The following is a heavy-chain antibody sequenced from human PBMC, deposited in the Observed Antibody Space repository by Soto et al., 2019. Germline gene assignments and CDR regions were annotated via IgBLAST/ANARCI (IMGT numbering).Heavy chain of an antibody. CDR3: AAFCWFGELFRDV. J-gene: IGHJ6*02. Sequence: SVKVSCKASGGTFSSYTISWVRQAPGQGLEWMGRIIPILGIANYAQKFQERVTITRDMSTSTAYMELSSLRSEDTAVYYCAAFCWFGELFRDVWGQGTTVTVSS. CDR1: GGTFSSYT. V-gene: IGHV1-69*02. CDR2: IIPILGIA. D-gene: IGHD3-10*01.